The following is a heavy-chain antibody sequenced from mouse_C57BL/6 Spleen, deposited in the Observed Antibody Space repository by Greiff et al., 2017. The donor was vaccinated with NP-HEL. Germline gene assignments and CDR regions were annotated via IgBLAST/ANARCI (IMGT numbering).Heavy chain of an antibody. Sequence: QVQLQQPGAELVMPGASVKLSCKASGYTFTSYWMHWVKQRPGQGLEWIGEIDPSDSYTNYNQQFKGKSTLTVDKSSSTAYMQLSSLTSEDSAVYYCARAITTVVAPYAMDYWGQGTSVTVSS. J-gene: IGHJ4*01. CDR2: IDPSDSYT. V-gene: IGHV1-69*01. CDR3: ARAITTVVAPYAMDY. D-gene: IGHD1-1*01. CDR1: GYTFTSYW.